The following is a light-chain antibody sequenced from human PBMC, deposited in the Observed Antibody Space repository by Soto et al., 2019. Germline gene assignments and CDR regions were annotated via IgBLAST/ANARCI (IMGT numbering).Light chain of an antibody. CDR2: AAA. CDR3: QKYNSASWT. J-gene: IGKJ1*01. V-gene: IGKV1-27*01. Sequence: DIQMTQSPSSLSGSVGDRVTITCRASQGISSDVAWYQLKAGKAPKLLIYAAATQQSGVPSRFSGSAPGTDFILPIRSLPPEDVATYYCQKYNSASWTLGQGAKV. CDR1: QGISSD.